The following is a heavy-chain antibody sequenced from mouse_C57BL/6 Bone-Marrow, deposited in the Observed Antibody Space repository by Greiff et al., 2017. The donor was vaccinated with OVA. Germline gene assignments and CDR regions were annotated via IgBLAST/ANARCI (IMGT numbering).Heavy chain of an antibody. J-gene: IGHJ1*03. D-gene: IGHD1-1*01. Sequence: EAKLVESGGDLVKPGGSLKLSCAASGFTFSSYGMSWVRQTPDKRLEWVATISSGGSYTYYPDSVKGRFTISRDNAKNTLYLQMSSLKSEDTAMYYCARHPHYYGSSYWYFDVWGTGTTVTVSS. CDR1: GFTFSSYG. CDR3: ARHPHYYGSSYWYFDV. V-gene: IGHV5-6*01. CDR2: ISSGGSYT.